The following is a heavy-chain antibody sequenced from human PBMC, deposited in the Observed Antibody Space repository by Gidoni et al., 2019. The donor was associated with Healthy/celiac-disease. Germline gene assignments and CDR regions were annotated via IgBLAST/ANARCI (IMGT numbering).Heavy chain of an antibody. CDR3: AKERGHYYDSSGYGGLDY. Sequence: QVQLVESGGGVVQPGRSLRLSCAASGFTFSSYGMHWVRQAPGKGLEWVAVISYDGSNKYYADSVKGRFTISRDNSKNTLYLQMNSLRAEDTAVYYCAKERGHYYDSSGYGGLDYWGQGTLVTVSS. D-gene: IGHD3-22*01. CDR2: ISYDGSNK. CDR1: GFTFSSYG. V-gene: IGHV3-30*18. J-gene: IGHJ4*02.